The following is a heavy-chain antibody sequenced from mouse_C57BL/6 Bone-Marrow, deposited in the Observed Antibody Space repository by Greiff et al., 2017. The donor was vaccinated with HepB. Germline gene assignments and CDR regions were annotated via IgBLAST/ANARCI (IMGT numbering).Heavy chain of an antibody. V-gene: IGHV1-53*01. D-gene: IGHD2-4*01. CDR3: AIYDYDGRGYYAMDY. Sequence: QVQLQQPGTELVKPGASVKLSCKASGYTFTSYWMHWVKQRPGQGLEWIGNINPSNGGTNYNEKFKSKATLTVDKSSSTAYMQLSSLTSEDSAVYYCAIYDYDGRGYYAMDYWGQGTSVTVSS. CDR2: INPSNGGT. J-gene: IGHJ4*01. CDR1: GYTFTSYW.